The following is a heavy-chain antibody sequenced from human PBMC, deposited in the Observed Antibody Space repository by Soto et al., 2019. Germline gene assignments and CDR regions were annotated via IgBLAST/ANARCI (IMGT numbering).Heavy chain of an antibody. J-gene: IGHJ4*02. D-gene: IGHD1-26*01. V-gene: IGHV3-23*01. CDR1: GFTFSSYA. Sequence: EVQLLESGGGLVQPGGSLRLSCAASGFTFSSYAMSWVRQAPGKGLEWVSAISGSGGSTYYADSVKGRFTISRDNSKNTLYLQMNSLRAEDTAVYYCAKQEGSYYMGVEYYFDYWGQGTLVTVSS. CDR3: AKQEGSYYMGVEYYFDY. CDR2: ISGSGGST.